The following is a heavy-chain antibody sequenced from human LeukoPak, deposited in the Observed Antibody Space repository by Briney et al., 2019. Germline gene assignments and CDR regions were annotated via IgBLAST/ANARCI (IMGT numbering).Heavy chain of an antibody. J-gene: IGHJ4*02. CDR2: ISTSGSNI. V-gene: IGHV3-48*03. CDR1: GFTFSSYE. Sequence: GGSLRLSCAASGFTFSSYEMNWVRQAPGKGLEWVSYISTSGSNIYYADSVKGRFTISRDNAKNSLYLQMNSLAAEDTAVYYCARGGLTFDYWGQGTLVTVAS. CDR3: ARGGLTFDY. D-gene: IGHD2-21*02.